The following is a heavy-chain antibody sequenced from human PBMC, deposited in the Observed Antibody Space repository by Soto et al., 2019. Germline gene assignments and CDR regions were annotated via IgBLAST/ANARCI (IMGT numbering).Heavy chain of an antibody. Sequence: PGGSLRLSSAASGFTFSSYWMSWVRQAPGKGLEWVANIKQDGSEKDYVDSVKGRFTISRDNAKNSLYLQMNSLRAEDTAVYYCARAGSWYGHSYYYYGMDVWGQGTTVTAP. J-gene: IGHJ6*02. V-gene: IGHV3-7*01. CDR2: IKQDGSEK. CDR1: GFTFSSYW. D-gene: IGHD6-13*01. CDR3: ARAGSWYGHSYYYYGMDV.